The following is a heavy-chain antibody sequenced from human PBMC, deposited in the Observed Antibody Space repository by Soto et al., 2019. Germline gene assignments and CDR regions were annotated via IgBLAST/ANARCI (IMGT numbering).Heavy chain of an antibody. D-gene: IGHD4-17*01. J-gene: IGHJ6*02. Sequence: SVKVSCKASGGTYSSYTFSWVRQAPGQGLQWMGGIIGIFGKTDYAQKFQGRLTIAADASTSTVYMELSSLSSEDTAMYYCARHAPKYGGYVNGMDVWGQGTTVTVSS. CDR2: IIGIFGKT. CDR3: ARHAPKYGGYVNGMDV. CDR1: GGTYSSYT. V-gene: IGHV1-69*13.